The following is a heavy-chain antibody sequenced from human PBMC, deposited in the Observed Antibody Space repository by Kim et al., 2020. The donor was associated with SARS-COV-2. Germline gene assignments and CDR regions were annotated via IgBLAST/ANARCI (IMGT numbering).Heavy chain of an antibody. Sequence: SYTPSLQSRVTISVARSNSQFSLKLSSVTAADTAVYYCARGGDEGAFDIWGQGTMVTVSS. CDR3: ARGGDEGAFDI. J-gene: IGHJ3*02. V-gene: IGHV4-30-2*01. D-gene: IGHD2-21*01.